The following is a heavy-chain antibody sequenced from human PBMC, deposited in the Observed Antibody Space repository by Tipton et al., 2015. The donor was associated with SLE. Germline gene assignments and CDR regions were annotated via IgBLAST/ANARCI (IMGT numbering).Heavy chain of an antibody. CDR3: ARERGDGYNYDAFDI. V-gene: IGHV4-59*11. CDR1: GGSISSHY. D-gene: IGHD5-24*01. Sequence: TLSLTCTVSGGSISSHYCSWIRQSPGKGLEWIGNVYYSGGTNYNPSLKSRVTISEDTSKNQFSLKLTSVTAADTAVYYCARERGDGYNYDAFDIWGQGTMVTVSS. J-gene: IGHJ3*02. CDR2: VYYSGGT.